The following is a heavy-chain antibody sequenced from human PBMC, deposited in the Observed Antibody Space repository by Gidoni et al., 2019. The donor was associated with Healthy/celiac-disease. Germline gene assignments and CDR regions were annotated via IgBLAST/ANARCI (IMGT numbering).Heavy chain of an antibody. J-gene: IGHJ4*02. CDR3: ARMEEETGTVDY. V-gene: IGHV4-31*03. D-gene: IGHD1-7*01. CDR1: GGSISSGGYY. CDR2: IYYSGST. Sequence: QVQLQESRPGLAKPSQPLSLPCTVPGGSISSGGYYWSWIRQHPGKGLEWIGYIYYSGSTYYNPSLKSRVTISVDTSKNQFSLKLSSVTAADTAVYYCARMEEETGTVDYWGQGTLVTVSS.